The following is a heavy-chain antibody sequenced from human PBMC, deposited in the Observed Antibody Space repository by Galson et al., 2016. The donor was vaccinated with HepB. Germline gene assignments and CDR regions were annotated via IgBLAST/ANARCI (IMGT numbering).Heavy chain of an antibody. CDR1: GFTFSDYG. J-gene: IGHJ4*02. V-gene: IGHV3-33*06. CDR3: AKDSSGWSRDY. D-gene: IGHD6-19*01. CDR2: IWYDGSIK. Sequence: SPRPSCAASGFTFSDYGMHWVRQSPGKGLEWVSFIWYDGSIKFYVDSVKGRFTISRDNSNNTGYLQMNSLRAEDTAVYYCAKDSSGWSRDYWGQGTLVTVSS.